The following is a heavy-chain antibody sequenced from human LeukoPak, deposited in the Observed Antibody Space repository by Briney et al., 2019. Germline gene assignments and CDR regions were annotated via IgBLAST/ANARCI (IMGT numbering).Heavy chain of an antibody. Sequence: SQTLSLTCTVSGGSISSGSYYWSWIRQPAGKGLEWIGRIYTSGSTNYNPSLKSRVTISVDTSKNQFSLKLSSVTAADTAVYYCARDYGLGRMATTKYFDYWGQGTLVTVSS. J-gene: IGHJ4*02. V-gene: IGHV4-61*02. CDR2: IYTSGST. CDR1: GGSISSGSYY. D-gene: IGHD5-24*01. CDR3: ARDYGLGRMATTKYFDY.